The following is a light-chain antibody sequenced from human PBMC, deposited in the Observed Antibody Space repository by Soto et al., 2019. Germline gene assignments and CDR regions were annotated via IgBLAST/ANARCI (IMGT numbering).Light chain of an antibody. V-gene: IGLV2-11*01. CDR3: CSYAGTYTGV. CDR1: SSDVGRYSY. J-gene: IGLJ1*01. CDR2: DVS. Sequence: SALTQPRSVCGSPGQSVSISCTGTSSDVGRYSYVSWYQQHPGKAPKLMIYDVSERPSGVPDRFSGSKSGNTASLTISGLQAEDEADYYCCSYAGTYTGVFGTGTKVTVL.